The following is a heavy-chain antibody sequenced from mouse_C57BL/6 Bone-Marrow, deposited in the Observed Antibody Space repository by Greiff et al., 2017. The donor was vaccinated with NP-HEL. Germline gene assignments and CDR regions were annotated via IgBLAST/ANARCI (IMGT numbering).Heavy chain of an antibody. Sequence: VQLKQSGPELVKPGASVKIPCKASGYTFTDYNMDWVKQSHGKSLEWIGDINPNNGGTIYNQKFKGKATLTVDKSSSTAYMELRSLTSEDTAVYYCARDYGNYRWYFDVWGTGTTVTVSS. CDR2: INPNNGGT. CDR3: ARDYGNYRWYFDV. CDR1: GYTFTDYN. V-gene: IGHV1-18*01. J-gene: IGHJ1*03. D-gene: IGHD2-1*01.